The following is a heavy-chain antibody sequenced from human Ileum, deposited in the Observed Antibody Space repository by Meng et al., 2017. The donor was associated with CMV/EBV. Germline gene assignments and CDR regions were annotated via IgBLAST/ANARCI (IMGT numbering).Heavy chain of an antibody. Sequence: SETLSLTCTVSGGSISSSSYYWGWIRQPPGKGLEWIGSIYYSGSTYYNPSLKSRVTISVDTSKNQFSLKLSSVTAADTAVYYCARLNYDFWSGYSVGWFDPWGQGNLVTVSS. V-gene: IGHV4-39*01. CDR2: IYYSGST. CDR3: ARLNYDFWSGYSVGWFDP. J-gene: IGHJ5*02. CDR1: GGSISSSSYY. D-gene: IGHD3-3*01.